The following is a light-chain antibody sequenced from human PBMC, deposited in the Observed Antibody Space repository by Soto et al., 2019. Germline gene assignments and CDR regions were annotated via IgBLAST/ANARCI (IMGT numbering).Light chain of an antibody. CDR3: TSYTISSSDV. V-gene: IGLV2-14*01. CDR1: SSDVGGYKY. J-gene: IGLJ1*01. CDR2: DVN. Sequence: QSALTQPASVSGSPGQSITISCTGTSSDVGGYKYVSWYQQHPGKAPKLIIYDVNNRPSGISDRFSGSKSGNTASLTISGLQAEDEADYYCTSYTISSSDVFGTGTKLTVL.